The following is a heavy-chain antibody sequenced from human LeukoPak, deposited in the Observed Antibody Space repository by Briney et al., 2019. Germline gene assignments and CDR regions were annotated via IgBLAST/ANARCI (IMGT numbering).Heavy chain of an antibody. CDR2: VSSSGSTI. Sequence: GGSLRLSCAASGFTFSSYEMNWVRQAPGKGLEWVSYVSSSGSTIYYADSVKGRFTISRDNAKKSLYLQMSSLRVEDTAVYYCARGRRGYSEEYWGQGTLVTVSS. J-gene: IGHJ4*02. CDR1: GFTFSSYE. D-gene: IGHD5-18*01. V-gene: IGHV3-48*03. CDR3: ARGRRGYSEEY.